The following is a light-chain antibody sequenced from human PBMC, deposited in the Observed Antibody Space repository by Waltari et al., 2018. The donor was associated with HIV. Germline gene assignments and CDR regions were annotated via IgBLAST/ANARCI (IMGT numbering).Light chain of an antibody. CDR1: HAISTW. V-gene: IGKV1D-12*01. CDR3: QQANSFPLT. Sequence: DIQMTQSPSSVSASVGDTVTITCRASHAISTWLAWYQQKPGKAPKLLIYSASSLQSGVPPRFSGSGSGTDFTLTISSLQPEDFATYYCQQANSFPLTFGGGTKVEIK. J-gene: IGKJ4*01. CDR2: SAS.